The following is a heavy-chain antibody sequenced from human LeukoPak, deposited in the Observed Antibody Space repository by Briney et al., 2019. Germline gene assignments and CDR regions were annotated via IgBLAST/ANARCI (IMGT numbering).Heavy chain of an antibody. Sequence: GGSLRLSCAASGFTFSDYYMSWMRQAPGKGLEWVGRIKSKTDGGTTDYAAPVKGRFTISRDDSKNTLYLQMSSLKTEDTAMYYCTTERERGTDYWGQGTLVTVSS. CDR3: TTERERGTDY. J-gene: IGHJ4*02. CDR2: IKSKTDGGTT. CDR1: GFTFSDYY. V-gene: IGHV3-15*01. D-gene: IGHD1-1*01.